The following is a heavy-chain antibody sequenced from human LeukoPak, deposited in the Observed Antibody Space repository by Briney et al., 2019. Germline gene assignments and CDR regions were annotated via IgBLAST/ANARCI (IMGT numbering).Heavy chain of an antibody. V-gene: IGHV3-53*01. CDR1: GFTVSSNY. CDR3: ARDGRGENWFDP. CDR2: IYSGGST. D-gene: IGHD3-10*01. Sequence: GGSLRLSCGASGFTVSSNYMSWVRQAPGKGLEWVSVIYSGGSTYYADSVKGRFTISRDNSKNTLYLQMNSLRAEDTAVYYCARDGRGENWFDPWGQGTLVTVSS. J-gene: IGHJ5*02.